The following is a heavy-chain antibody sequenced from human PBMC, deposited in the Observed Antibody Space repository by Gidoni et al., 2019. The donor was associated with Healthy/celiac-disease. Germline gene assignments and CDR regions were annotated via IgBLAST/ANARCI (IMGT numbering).Heavy chain of an antibody. CDR1: GGSISSSSYY. Sequence: QLQLQESGPGLVKPSETLSLTCTVSGGSISSSSYYWGWIRQPPGKGLEWIGSIYYSGSTYYNPSLKSRVTISVDTSKNQFSLKLSSVTAADTAVYYCARQGIVVVAATYYFDYWGQGTLVTVSS. J-gene: IGHJ4*02. CDR3: ARQGIVVVAATYYFDY. CDR2: IYYSGST. D-gene: IGHD2-15*01. V-gene: IGHV4-39*01.